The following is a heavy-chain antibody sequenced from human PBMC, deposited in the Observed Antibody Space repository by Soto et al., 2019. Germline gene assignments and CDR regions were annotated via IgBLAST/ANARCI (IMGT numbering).Heavy chain of an antibody. Sequence: SETLSLTCTVFGGSISSDGYYWTWIRQFPGKGLEWIGYIYYNGGTYYNPSLKSRLTISVDTSRNQFSLKLTSVTAADTAVYYCATGQLDIARGFDWGQGTLVTVSS. CDR1: GGSISSDGYY. D-gene: IGHD6-13*01. V-gene: IGHV4-31*03. J-gene: IGHJ4*02. CDR3: ATGQLDIARGFD. CDR2: IYYNGGT.